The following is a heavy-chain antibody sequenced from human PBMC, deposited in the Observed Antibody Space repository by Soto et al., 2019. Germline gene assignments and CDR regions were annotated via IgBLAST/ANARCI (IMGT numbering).Heavy chain of an antibody. V-gene: IGHV3-9*01. J-gene: IGHJ3*02. CDR3: AKDMLAVATINAFDI. D-gene: IGHD6-19*01. CDR1: GFTFDDYA. Sequence: GGSLRLSCAASGFTFDDYAMHWVRQAPGKGLEWVSGISWNSGSIGYADSVKGRFTISRDNAKNSLYLQMNSLRAEDTALYYCAKDMLAVATINAFDIWGQGTMVTVSS. CDR2: ISWNSGSI.